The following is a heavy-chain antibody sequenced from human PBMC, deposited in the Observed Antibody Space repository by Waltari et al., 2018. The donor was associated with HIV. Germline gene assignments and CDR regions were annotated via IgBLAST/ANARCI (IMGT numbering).Heavy chain of an antibody. CDR2: IRSRGNRYAK. J-gene: IGHJ4*02. CDR1: GFTFRASA. Sequence: EVQLVESGGGLVQPGGSLRVSCAASGFTFRASAIHWVRQASGKGLEWVGRIRSRGNRYAKAYGASVKGRFTVSRDDSKNTAYLQMNNLKTEDTAVYYCTRALAYWGQGTLVTVSP. D-gene: IGHD3-16*01. CDR3: TRALAY. V-gene: IGHV3-73*02.